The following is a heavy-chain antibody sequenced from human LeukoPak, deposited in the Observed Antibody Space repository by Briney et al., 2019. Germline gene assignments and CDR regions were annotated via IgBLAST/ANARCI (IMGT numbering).Heavy chain of an antibody. CDR2: IYYSGST. V-gene: IGHV4-59*01. D-gene: IGHD3-22*01. CDR1: GGHISTYY. CDR3: ARGITDSIWYLDY. J-gene: IGHJ4*02. Sequence: SETLSLTCTVSGGHISTYYWSWIRQAPGKGLEWNGYIYYSGSTKYNPSLKSRVTISVDTSKNQFSLKLSSVTAADTAVYFCARGITDSIWYLDYWGQGTLVTVSS.